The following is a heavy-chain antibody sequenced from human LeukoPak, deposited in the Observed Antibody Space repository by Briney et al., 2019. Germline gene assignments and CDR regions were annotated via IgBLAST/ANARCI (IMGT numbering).Heavy chain of an antibody. J-gene: IGHJ5*02. Sequence: ASVKVSCKASGYSFTTYAIHWVRQAPGQGLEWMGWISTYNGNTNYAQKLQGTVTMTTDTSTSTAYMELRSLRSDDTAVYYCARESGSYYRYNWFDPWGQGTLVTVSS. D-gene: IGHD1-26*01. CDR1: GYSFTTYA. CDR3: ARESGSYYRYNWFDP. CDR2: ISTYNGNT. V-gene: IGHV1-18*01.